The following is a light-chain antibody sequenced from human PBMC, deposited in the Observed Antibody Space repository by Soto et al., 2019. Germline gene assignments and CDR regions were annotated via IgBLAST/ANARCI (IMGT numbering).Light chain of an antibody. CDR1: QSISSW. CDR3: QQYNSYSRT. J-gene: IGKJ1*01. V-gene: IGKV1-5*01. CDR2: DVS. Sequence: DIQMTQSPSTLSASVGDRVTITCRASQSISSWLAWYQQKPGKAPKLLIYDVSSLESGVPSRFSGSGSGTEFTLTITSLQPDDFATYYCQQYNSYSRTFGQGTRWISN.